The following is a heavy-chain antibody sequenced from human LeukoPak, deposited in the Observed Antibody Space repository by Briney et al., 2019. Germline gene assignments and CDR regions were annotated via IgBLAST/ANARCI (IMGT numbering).Heavy chain of an antibody. V-gene: IGHV4-4*07. CDR3: ARDPEGHGYYFYY. D-gene: IGHD3-3*01. Sequence: SETLSLTCTVSGGSTSNYFCTWLRQSAGKGLEWIGRIHTSGSTNYNPSLKSRVSMSVDTSKNQFSLKLSSVTAADTAVYYCARDPEGHGYYFYYWGQGALVTVSS. J-gene: IGHJ4*02. CDR1: GGSTSNYF. CDR2: IHTSGST.